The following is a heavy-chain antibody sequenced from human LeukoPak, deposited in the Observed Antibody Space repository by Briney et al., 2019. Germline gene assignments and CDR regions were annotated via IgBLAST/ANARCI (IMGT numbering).Heavy chain of an antibody. D-gene: IGHD6-13*01. CDR1: GYSFTSYW. CDR2: IYPGDSDT. J-gene: IGHJ4*02. Sequence: GESLKISFKGSGYSFTSYWIGWVRPMPGKGLGGMGIIYPGDSDTRYSASFQGHITISADKSISTAYLQWSSLKASDTAMYYCARLKPTSSSWSPFDYWGQGALVTVSS. CDR3: ARLKPTSSSWSPFDY. V-gene: IGHV5-51*01.